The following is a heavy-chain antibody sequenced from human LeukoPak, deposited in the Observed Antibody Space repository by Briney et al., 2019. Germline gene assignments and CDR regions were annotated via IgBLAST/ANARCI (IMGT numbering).Heavy chain of an antibody. Sequence: PSETLSLTCTVSGGSISSNTYYWAWIRQPPGKALEWIGTINYSGNTHYTPSLKSRVTISVDTSKNQFSLKLSSVTAADTAVYYCARTSNWFDPWGQGTLVTVSS. J-gene: IGHJ5*02. CDR2: INYSGNT. CDR1: GGSISSNTYY. CDR3: ARTSNWFDP. V-gene: IGHV4-39*07.